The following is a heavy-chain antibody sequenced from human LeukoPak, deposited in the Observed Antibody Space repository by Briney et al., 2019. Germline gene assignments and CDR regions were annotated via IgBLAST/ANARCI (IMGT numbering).Heavy chain of an antibody. V-gene: IGHV4-39*01. Sequence: ETLSLTCTVSGGSISSGSHYWGWIRQPPGKGLEWIGGIYHSGSTYFNPSPRSRVTVSVDTSNNQFSLKLSSVTAADTAVYYCARNVVSASGWNLDYFDYWGQGTLVTVSS. J-gene: IGHJ4*02. CDR3: ARNVVSASGWNLDYFDY. D-gene: IGHD6-19*01. CDR1: GGSISSGSHY. CDR2: IYHSGST.